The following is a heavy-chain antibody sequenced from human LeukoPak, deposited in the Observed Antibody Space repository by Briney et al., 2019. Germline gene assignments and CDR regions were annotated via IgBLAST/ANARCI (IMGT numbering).Heavy chain of an antibody. D-gene: IGHD1-26*01. V-gene: IGHV1-2*02. CDR2: INPNSGGT. CDR3: ARDRGGVGATISDY. CDR1: GYTFTGYY. J-gene: IGHJ4*02. Sequence: ASVKVSCKASGYTFTGYYMHWVRQAPGQGLEWTGWINPNSGGTNYAQKFQGRVTMTRDTSISTAYMELSRLRSDDTAVYYCARDRGGVGATISDYWGQGTLVTVSS.